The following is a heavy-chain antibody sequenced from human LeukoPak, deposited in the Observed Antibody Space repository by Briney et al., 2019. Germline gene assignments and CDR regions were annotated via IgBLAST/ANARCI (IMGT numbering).Heavy chain of an antibody. D-gene: IGHD4-17*01. CDR1: GGSISSGDYY. V-gene: IGHV4-30-4*01. CDR3: ARSTPSLYGDTPSAFDI. Sequence: PSQTLSLTCTVSGGSISSGDYYWSWIRQPLGKGLEWIGYIYYSGSTYYNPSLKSRVTISVDTSKNQFSLKLSSVTAADTAVYYCARSTPSLYGDTPSAFDIWGQGTMVTASS. CDR2: IYYSGST. J-gene: IGHJ3*02.